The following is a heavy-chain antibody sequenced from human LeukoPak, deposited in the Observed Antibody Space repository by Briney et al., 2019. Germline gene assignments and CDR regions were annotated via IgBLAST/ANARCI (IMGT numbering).Heavy chain of an antibody. CDR3: ASIGQWYVGAFDI. J-gene: IGHJ3*02. Sequence: ASVKVSCTASGYTFTGYYMHWVRQAPGQGLEWMGWINPNSGGTNYAQKFQGRVTMTRDTSISTAYMELSRLRSDDTAVYYCASIGQWYVGAFDIWGQGTMVTVSS. V-gene: IGHV1-2*02. D-gene: IGHD2-15*01. CDR1: GYTFTGYY. CDR2: INPNSGGT.